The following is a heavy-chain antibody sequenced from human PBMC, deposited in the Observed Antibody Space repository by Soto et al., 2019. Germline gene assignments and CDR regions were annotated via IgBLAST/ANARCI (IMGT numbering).Heavy chain of an antibody. J-gene: IGHJ4*02. V-gene: IGHV4-34*01. D-gene: IGHD3-3*01. Sequence: PSETLSLTCAVYGGSFSGYYWSWIRQPPGKGLEWIGEINHSGSTNYNPSLKSRVTISVDTSKNQFSLKLSSVTAADTAVYYCARVFKSPLTFGVVIGGYFDYGGQG. CDR2: INHSGST. CDR3: ARVFKSPLTFGVVIGGYFDY. CDR1: GGSFSGYY.